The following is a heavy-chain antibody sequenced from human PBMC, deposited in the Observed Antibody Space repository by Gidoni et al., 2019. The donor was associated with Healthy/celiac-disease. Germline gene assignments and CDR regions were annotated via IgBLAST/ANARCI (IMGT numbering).Heavy chain of an antibody. V-gene: IGHV3-23*01. J-gene: IGHJ6*02. Sequence: EVQLLESGGGLVQPGGSLRLSCQASGFTFRSYAMSWVRQAPGKGLEWVSAISGSGGSTYYADSVKGRFTISRDNSKNTLYLQMNSLRAEDTAVYYCAYIGGAMGNYYYYYGMDVWGQGTTVTVSS. CDR3: AYIGGAMGNYYYYYGMDV. CDR1: GFTFRSYA. CDR2: ISGSGGST. D-gene: IGHD5-18*01.